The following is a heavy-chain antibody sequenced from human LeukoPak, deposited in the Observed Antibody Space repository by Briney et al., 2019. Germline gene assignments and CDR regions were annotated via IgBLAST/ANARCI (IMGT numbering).Heavy chain of an antibody. CDR3: ARPYSNYFTWFNP. CDR1: GFTFSSYA. V-gene: IGHV3-33*08. Sequence: GGSLRLSCAASGFTFSSYAMSWVRQAPGKGLEWVAVIWFDGTKKDYADSVKGRFTISRDNSKSTVFLQMNNLRAEDTAVYYCARPYSNYFTWFNPWGQGTLVTVSS. D-gene: IGHD4-11*01. J-gene: IGHJ5*02. CDR2: IWFDGTKK.